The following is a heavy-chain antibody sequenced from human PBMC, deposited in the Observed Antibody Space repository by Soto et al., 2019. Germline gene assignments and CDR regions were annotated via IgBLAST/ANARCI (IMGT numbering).Heavy chain of an antibody. CDR2: IYHSGST. CDR1: GGSISSGGYS. J-gene: IGHJ4*02. V-gene: IGHV4-30-2*01. Sequence: SETLSLTCAVSGGSISSGGYSWSWIRQPPGKGLEWIGYIYHSGSTYYNPSLKSRVTISVDRSKNQFSLKLSSVTAADTAVYYCATGRVYYGSEYWGQGTLVTVSS. D-gene: IGHD3-10*01. CDR3: ATGRVYYGSEY.